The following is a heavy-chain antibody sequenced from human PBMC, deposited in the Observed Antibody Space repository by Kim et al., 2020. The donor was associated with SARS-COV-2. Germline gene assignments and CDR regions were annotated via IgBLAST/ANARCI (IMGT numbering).Heavy chain of an antibody. CDR3: AREDYDFWSGSPNYMDV. D-gene: IGHD3-3*01. Sequence: ASVKVSCKASGYTFTSYAMNWVRQAPGQGLEWMGWINTNTGNPTYAQGFTGRFVFSLDTSVSTAYLQISSLKAEDTAVYYCAREDYDFWSGSPNYMDVWGKVTTVTVSS. J-gene: IGHJ6*03. CDR2: INTNTGNP. CDR1: GYTFTSYA. V-gene: IGHV7-4-1*02.